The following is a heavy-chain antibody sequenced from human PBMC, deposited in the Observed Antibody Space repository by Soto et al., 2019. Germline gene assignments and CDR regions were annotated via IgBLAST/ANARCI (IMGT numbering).Heavy chain of an antibody. Sequence: ASVKASSKASGYTFTGYYMHWVRQATGKGLEWMGWINPNSGGTNYAQKFQGWVTMTRDTSISTAYMELSRLRSNDTAVYYCARDQDCISTSCYAGNYYYGMDVWGQGTTVTVSS. D-gene: IGHD2-2*01. V-gene: IGHV1-2*04. CDR1: GYTFTGYY. CDR3: ARDQDCISTSCYAGNYYYGMDV. CDR2: INPNSGGT. J-gene: IGHJ6*02.